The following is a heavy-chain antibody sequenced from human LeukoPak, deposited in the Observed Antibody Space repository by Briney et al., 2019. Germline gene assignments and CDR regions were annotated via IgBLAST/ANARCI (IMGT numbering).Heavy chain of an antibody. V-gene: IGHV3-30*04. CDR3: ARGGRDGYNSRFSVYFDY. CDR1: GFTFSSYA. CDR2: ISYDGSNK. J-gene: IGHJ4*02. Sequence: GGSLRLSCAASGFTFSSYAMHWVRQAPGKGLEWVAVISYDGSNKYYADSVKGRFTISRDNSKNTLYLRMTSLRAEDTAVYYCARGGRDGYNSRFSVYFDYWGQGTLVTVSS. D-gene: IGHD5-24*01.